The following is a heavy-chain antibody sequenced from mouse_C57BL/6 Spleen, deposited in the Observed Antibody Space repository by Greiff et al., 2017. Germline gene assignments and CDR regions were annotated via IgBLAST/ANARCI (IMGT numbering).Heavy chain of an antibody. Sequence: EVMLVESGGGLVKPGGSLKLSCAASGFTFSSYTMSWVRQTPEKRLEWVATISGGGGNTYYPDSGKGRFTISRDNAKNTLYLQMSSLRSEDTALYYCAIHGAYYGNHFDYWGQGTTLTVSS. CDR3: AIHGAYYGNHFDY. V-gene: IGHV5-9*01. D-gene: IGHD2-10*01. CDR2: ISGGGGNT. CDR1: GFTFSSYT. J-gene: IGHJ2*01.